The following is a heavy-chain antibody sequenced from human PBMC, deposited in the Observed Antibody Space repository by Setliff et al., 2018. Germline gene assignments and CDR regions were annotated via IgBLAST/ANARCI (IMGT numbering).Heavy chain of an antibody. Sequence: PSETLSLTCTVSGGSISSYYWSWIRQPAGRGLEWIGHIYIGGSANYNPSLKSRVTMSIDTSKNQFSLKLNSVTAADMAVYYCAREQWLDPPGYYYMDVWAKGTTVTVSS. J-gene: IGHJ6*03. CDR2: IYIGGSA. CDR1: GGSISSYY. CDR3: AREQWLDPPGYYYMDV. D-gene: IGHD6-19*01. V-gene: IGHV4-4*07.